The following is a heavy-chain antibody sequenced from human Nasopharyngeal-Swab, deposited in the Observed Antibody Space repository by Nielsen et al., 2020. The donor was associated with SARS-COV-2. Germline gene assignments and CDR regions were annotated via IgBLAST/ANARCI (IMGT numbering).Heavy chain of an antibody. J-gene: IGHJ5*02. Sequence: GGSLRLSCAASGFTFSSYSMNWVRQAPGKGLEWVSSISSSSSYKHYADSVKGRFTISRDNAKNSLYLQMNSLRAEDTAVYYCARDDYVWGSYRYREYNWFDPRGQGTLVTVSS. CDR1: GFTFSSYS. D-gene: IGHD3-16*02. CDR3: ARDDYVWGSYRYREYNWFDP. CDR2: ISSSSSYK. V-gene: IGHV3-21*01.